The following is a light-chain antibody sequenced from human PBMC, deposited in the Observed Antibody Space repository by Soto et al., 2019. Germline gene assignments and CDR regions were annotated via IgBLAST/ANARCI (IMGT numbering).Light chain of an antibody. CDR3: QTWGTGIQV. V-gene: IGLV4-69*01. CDR2: VNSDGSH. Sequence: QSVLTQSPSASASLGASVRLTCTLSSGHSSYAIAWHQQQPEKGPRYLMKVNSDGSHRKGDGIPDRFSGSSSGAECYLTISSLQSEDEADYYCQTWGTGIQVFGAGTQLTVL. CDR1: SGHSSYA. J-gene: IGLJ2*01.